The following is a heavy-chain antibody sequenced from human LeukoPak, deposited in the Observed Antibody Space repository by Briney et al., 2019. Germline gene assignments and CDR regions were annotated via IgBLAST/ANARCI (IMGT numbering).Heavy chain of an antibody. D-gene: IGHD3-10*01. CDR2: ISWDGGST. J-gene: IGHJ3*02. V-gene: IGHV3-43*01. Sequence: PGGSLRLSCAASGFTFDDYTMHWVRQAPGKGLEWVSLISWDGGSTYYADSVKGRFTISRDNSKNSLYLQMNSLRTEDTALYYCAKGSLRGDPLGAFDIWGQGTMVTVSS. CDR3: AKGSLRGDPLGAFDI. CDR1: GFTFDDYT.